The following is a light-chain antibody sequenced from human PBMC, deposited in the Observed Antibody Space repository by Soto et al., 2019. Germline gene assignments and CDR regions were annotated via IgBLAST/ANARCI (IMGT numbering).Light chain of an antibody. CDR3: QHRFSCPFT. CDR2: DAS. J-gene: IGKJ3*01. Sequence: EIVLTQSPATLSLSPGERATLSCRASQSVSSLLAWYQQKPGQAPRLLIYDASNRATGIPARFSGSGSGTVFTPTISSLDPEDFAVYCCQHRFSCPFTFGHGTKVDIK. V-gene: IGKV3-11*01. CDR1: QSVSSL.